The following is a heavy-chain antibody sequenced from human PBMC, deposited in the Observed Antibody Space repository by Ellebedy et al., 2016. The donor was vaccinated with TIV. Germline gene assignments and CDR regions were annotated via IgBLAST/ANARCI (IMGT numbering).Heavy chain of an antibody. D-gene: IGHD6-6*01. Sequence: GESLKISCAASGFTFSDYYMSWIRQAPGKGLEWVSYISSSSSYTNYADSVKGRFTISRDNAKNSLYLQMNSLRAEDTAVYYCALYSSSSGWFDPWGQGTLVTVSS. CDR3: ALYSSSSGWFDP. J-gene: IGHJ5*02. CDR2: ISSSSSYT. CDR1: GFTFSDYY. V-gene: IGHV3-11*06.